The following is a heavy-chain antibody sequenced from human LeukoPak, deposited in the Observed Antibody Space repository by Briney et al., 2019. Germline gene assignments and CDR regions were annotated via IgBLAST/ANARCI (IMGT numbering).Heavy chain of an antibody. CDR2: IYPGGSET. Sequence: GESLKISCKGSGYSFTTSWIGWVRQMPGKGLEWMGIIYPGGSETRYDPSFQGQVTISADTSTSTAYLQWSSLRASDTAMYYCARASRDGYNQNFDHWGQGTQVTVSS. D-gene: IGHD5-24*01. J-gene: IGHJ4*02. CDR3: ARASRDGYNQNFDH. CDR1: GYSFTTSW. V-gene: IGHV5-51*01.